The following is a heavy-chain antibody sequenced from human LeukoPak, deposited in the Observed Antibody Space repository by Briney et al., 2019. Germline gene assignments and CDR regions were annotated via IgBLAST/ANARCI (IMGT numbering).Heavy chain of an antibody. D-gene: IGHD5-18*01. CDR2: ISAYNGNT. Sequence: GASVKVSCKASGYTFTSYGISWVRQAPGQGPEWMGWISAYNGNTNYAQKLQGRVTMTTDTSTSTAYMELRSLRSDDTAVYYCARGSVDTAMVDYYMDVWGKGTTVTVSS. CDR1: GYTFTSYG. V-gene: IGHV1-18*01. J-gene: IGHJ6*03. CDR3: ARGSVDTAMVDYYMDV.